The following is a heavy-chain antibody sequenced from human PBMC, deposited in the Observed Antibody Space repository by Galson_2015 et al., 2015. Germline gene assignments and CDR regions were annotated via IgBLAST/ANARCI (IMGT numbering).Heavy chain of an antibody. D-gene: IGHD3-3*01. Sequence: SLRLSCAASGFTFSRFAMTWARQAPGKGLEWVSAIGDSGATKKYATSVKGRFTISRDNSKNTVYLQMSSLRAEDTAVYYCAKDWSASNWGQGTLVTVSS. V-gene: IGHV3-23*01. CDR1: GFTFSRFA. CDR3: AKDWSASN. J-gene: IGHJ4*02. CDR2: IGDSGATK.